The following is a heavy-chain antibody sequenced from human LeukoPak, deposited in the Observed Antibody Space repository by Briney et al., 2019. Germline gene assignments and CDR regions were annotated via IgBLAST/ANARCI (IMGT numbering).Heavy chain of an antibody. D-gene: IGHD2-8*01. CDR3: ARHYVFVYGGPSFDY. Sequence: SETLSLTCSVSGGSISGYYWSWIRQPPGKGLEWIGYIYYSGSTNYNPSPKSRITISVDTSKNQFSLKLSSVTAADTAVYYCARHYVFVYGGPSFDYWGQGTLVTVSS. CDR1: GGSISGYY. CDR2: IYYSGST. V-gene: IGHV4-59*08. J-gene: IGHJ4*02.